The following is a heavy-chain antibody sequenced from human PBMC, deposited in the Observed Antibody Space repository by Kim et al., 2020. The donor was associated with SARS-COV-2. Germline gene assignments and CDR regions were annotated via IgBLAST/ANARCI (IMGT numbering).Heavy chain of an antibody. Sequence: RYSPSLKSRLTITKDTSKNQVVLTMTNMDPVDTATYYCALEMLDYGDYGYWGQGTLVTVSS. D-gene: IGHD4-17*01. CDR3: ALEMLDYGDYGY. J-gene: IGHJ4*02. V-gene: IGHV2-5*01.